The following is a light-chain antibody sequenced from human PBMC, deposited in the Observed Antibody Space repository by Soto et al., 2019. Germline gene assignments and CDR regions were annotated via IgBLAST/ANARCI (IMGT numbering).Light chain of an antibody. CDR1: QSVSTD. CDR2: GAS. V-gene: IGKV3-15*01. CDR3: QQYNDWHPIT. Sequence: VMTQSPPTLSVSPGERATLSCRASQSVSTDLAWNHQKPGQAPRLLIYGASTRATDVPVRLSGGGSGTEFTLTISSLHSEDVAIYYCQQYNDWHPITFGPGTKVDIK. J-gene: IGKJ3*01.